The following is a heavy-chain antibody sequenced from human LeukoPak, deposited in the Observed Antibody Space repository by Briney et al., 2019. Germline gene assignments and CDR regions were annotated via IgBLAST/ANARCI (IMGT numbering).Heavy chain of an antibody. Sequence: GGSLRLSCAASGFTFSSYAMSWVRQAPGKGLEWVSDISGSGSSTYYADSVKGQFTISRDNAKKSLYLQMKSLRAEDTAVYYCARHLSGVTGYSYGRGIDYWGQGTLVTVSS. CDR2: ISGSGSST. D-gene: IGHD5-18*01. CDR3: ARHLSGVTGYSYGRGIDY. V-gene: IGHV3-23*01. CDR1: GFTFSSYA. J-gene: IGHJ4*02.